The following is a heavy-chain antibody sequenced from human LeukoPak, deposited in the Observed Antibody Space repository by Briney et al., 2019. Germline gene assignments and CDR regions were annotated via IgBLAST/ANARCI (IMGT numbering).Heavy chain of an antibody. Sequence: ASVKVSCKASGYTFTSYAMNWVRQAPGQGLEWMGWINTNTGNPTYAQDFTGRFVFSLDTSVSTAYLQISSLKAEDTAVYYCARGCIAAAGMPCDYWGQGTLVTVSS. CDR1: GYTFTSYA. D-gene: IGHD6-13*01. CDR2: INTNTGNP. V-gene: IGHV7-4-1*02. CDR3: ARGCIAAAGMPCDY. J-gene: IGHJ4*02.